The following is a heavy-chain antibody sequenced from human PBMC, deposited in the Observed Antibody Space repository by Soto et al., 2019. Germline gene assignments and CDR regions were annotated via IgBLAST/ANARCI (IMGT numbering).Heavy chain of an antibody. V-gene: IGHV3-30*18. D-gene: IGHD4-17*01. CDR2: ISYDGSNT. CDR1: GFTFSSYG. Sequence: GGSLRLSCAASGFTFSSYGMHWVRQAPGKGLEWVAIISYDGSNTYYADSVKGRFTISRDNSKNTLYLQMNSLRAEDTAVYYCAKDYYGRDYGVHHFDYWGQGTLVTVSS. J-gene: IGHJ4*02. CDR3: AKDYYGRDYGVHHFDY.